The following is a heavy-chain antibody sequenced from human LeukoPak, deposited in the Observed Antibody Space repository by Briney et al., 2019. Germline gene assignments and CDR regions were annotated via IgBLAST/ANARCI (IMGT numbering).Heavy chain of an antibody. V-gene: IGHV4-34*01. D-gene: IGHD1-7*01. J-gene: IGHJ6*03. CDR3: AKTIYYYYYMDV. Sequence: SETLSLTCAVYGGSFSSYYWSWIRQPPGKGLEWIGNIYYSGSTYYNPSLRSRVTISVDTSKNQFSLKLSSVTAADTAVYYCAKTIYYYYYMDVWGKGTTVTVSS. CDR1: GGSFSSYY. CDR2: IYYSGST.